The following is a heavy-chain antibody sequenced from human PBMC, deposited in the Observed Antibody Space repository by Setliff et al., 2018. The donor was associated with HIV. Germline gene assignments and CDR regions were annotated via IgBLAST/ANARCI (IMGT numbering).Heavy chain of an antibody. D-gene: IGHD2-15*01. Sequence: ASVKVSCKASGYTFTAYYMHWVRQAPGQGLEWMGRIIPNSGGTNYAQKFQGRVTMTRDTSATTVYMELSSLTSEDTAVYYCARDGCSGQRCYLYNWFDPWGQGTLVTVSS. CDR3: ARDGCSGQRCYLYNWFDP. CDR2: IIPNSGGT. J-gene: IGHJ5*02. CDR1: GYTFTAYY. V-gene: IGHV1-2*06.